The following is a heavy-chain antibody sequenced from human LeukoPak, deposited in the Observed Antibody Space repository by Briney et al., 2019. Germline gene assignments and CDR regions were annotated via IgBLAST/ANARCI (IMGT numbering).Heavy chain of an antibody. CDR1: GYTSTRYY. J-gene: IGHJ3*02. CDR2: INPSGGST. D-gene: IGHD2-15*01. V-gene: IGHV1-46*01. CDR3: ARDREDIVVVVAAESDAFDI. Sequence: ASAKVSCEASGYTSTRYYLHCVRHAPRQGLVWMGIINPSGGSTRSTQKFQGRVTMTRDTSTSTVYMELSSLRSEDTAVYCCARDREDIVVVVAAESDAFDIWGQGTMVTVS.